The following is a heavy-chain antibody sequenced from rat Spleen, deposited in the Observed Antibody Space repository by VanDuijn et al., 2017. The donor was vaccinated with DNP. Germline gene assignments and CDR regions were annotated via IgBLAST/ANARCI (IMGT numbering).Heavy chain of an antibody. CDR2: ITTSGGST. CDR1: GFTFTNYD. CDR3: ATNNYFDY. V-gene: IGHV5S13*01. Sequence: EVQLVESGGGLVQPGRSLKLSCAASGFTFTNYDMAWVRQAPTKGLEWVASITTSGGSTYYRDSVKGRFTVSRDNAKNTLYLQMDSLRSEDTATYYCATNNYFDYWGQGVMVTVSS. D-gene: IGHD1-10*01. J-gene: IGHJ2*01.